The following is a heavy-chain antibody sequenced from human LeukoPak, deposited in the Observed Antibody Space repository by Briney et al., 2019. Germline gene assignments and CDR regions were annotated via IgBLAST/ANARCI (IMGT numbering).Heavy chain of an antibody. CDR3: ARGGYYFDY. V-gene: IGHV3-74*01. Sequence: GGSLRLSCAASGFTVSSNYLSWVRQAPGKGLVWVSRINTDGSSTNYADSVKGRFTISRDNAKNTLYLQMNSLRAEDTAVYYCARGGYYFDYWGQGTLVTVSS. CDR1: GFTVSSNY. J-gene: IGHJ4*02. CDR2: INTDGSST. D-gene: IGHD3-16*01.